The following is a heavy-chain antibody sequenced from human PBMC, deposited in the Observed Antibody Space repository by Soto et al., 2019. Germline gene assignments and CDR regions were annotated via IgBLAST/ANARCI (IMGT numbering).Heavy chain of an antibody. V-gene: IGHV5-10-1*01. D-gene: IGHD3-22*01. CDR2: IDPSDSQT. J-gene: IGHJ4*02. CDR1: GYSFAGYW. Sequence: GESLKISCKGSGYSFAGYWITWVRQKPGKGLEWMGRIDPSDSQTYYSPSFRGHVTISVTKSITTVFLQWSSLRASDTAMYYCARQIYDSDTGPNFQYYFDSWGQGTPVTDSS. CDR3: ARQIYDSDTGPNFQYYFDS.